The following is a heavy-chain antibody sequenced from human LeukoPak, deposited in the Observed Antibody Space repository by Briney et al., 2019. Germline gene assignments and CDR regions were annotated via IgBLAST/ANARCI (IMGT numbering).Heavy chain of an antibody. D-gene: IGHD6-13*01. CDR2: INPNTGGT. V-gene: IGHV1-2*02. Sequence: ASVKVSCKASEYSFTAFYLHWVRQVPGQGLEWMGWINPNTGGTNYAQKFQGRVTVTRDTSITTVYMDVTSLTSDDTAVYYCARGHSSEAAASWGYLDTWGQGTLVTVSS. J-gene: IGHJ5*02. CDR1: EYSFTAFY. CDR3: ARGHSSEAAASWGYLDT.